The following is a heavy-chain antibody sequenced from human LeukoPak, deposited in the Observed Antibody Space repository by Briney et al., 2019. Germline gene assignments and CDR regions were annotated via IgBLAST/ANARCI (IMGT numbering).Heavy chain of an antibody. Sequence: PSETLSLTCTVSGGSISSSSYYWGWIRQPPGKGLEWIGSIYYSGSTYYNPSLKSRVTLSVDTSKNQFSLKLSSVTAADTAVYYCASPEGSGSYSLFGYWGQGTLVTVSS. CDR2: IYYSGST. V-gene: IGHV4-39*01. CDR3: ASPEGSGSYSLFGY. D-gene: IGHD1-26*01. CDR1: GGSISSSSYY. J-gene: IGHJ4*02.